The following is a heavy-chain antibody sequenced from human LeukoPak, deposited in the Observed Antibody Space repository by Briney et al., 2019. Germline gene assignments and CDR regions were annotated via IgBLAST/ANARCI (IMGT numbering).Heavy chain of an antibody. J-gene: IGHJ4*02. V-gene: IGHV4-61*02. D-gene: IGHD3-10*01. CDR2: IYTSGST. CDR3: ASGGYGSGVHFDY. CDR1: GGSISSGSYY. Sequence: SETLSLTCTVSGGSISSGSYYWSWIRQPAGKGLEWIGRIYTSGSTNYNPSLKSRVTISVDTSKNQFSLKLSSVTAADTAVYYCASGGYGSGVHFDYWGQGTLVTVSS.